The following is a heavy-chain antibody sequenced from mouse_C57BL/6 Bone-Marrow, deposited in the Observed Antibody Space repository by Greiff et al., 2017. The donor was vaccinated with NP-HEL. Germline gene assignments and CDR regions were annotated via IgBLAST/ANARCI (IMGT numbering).Heavy chain of an antibody. CDR1: GFTFSSYA. V-gene: IGHV5-4*01. CDR2: ISDGGSST. CDR3: AREGADYDGY. Sequence: EVQLVESGGGLVKPGGSLKLSCAASGFTFSSYAMSWVRQTPEKRLEWVATISDGGSSTYYPDNVKGRFTISRDNAKNNLYLQMSHLKSEDTAMYYCAREGADYDGYWGQGTTLTVSS. J-gene: IGHJ2*01. D-gene: IGHD2-4*01.